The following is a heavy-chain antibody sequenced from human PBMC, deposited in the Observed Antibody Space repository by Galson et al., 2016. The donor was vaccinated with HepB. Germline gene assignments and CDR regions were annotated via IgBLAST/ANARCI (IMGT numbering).Heavy chain of an antibody. CDR1: GFTLSSYA. V-gene: IGHV3-23*01. Sequence: SLRLSCAASGFTLSSYAMSWVRQAPGKGLEWVSGITYGGDTYYADPVRGRFAIARDNSRNTLFLQMNSLRAEDTALYYCARDGTNNRYNWFDPWGQGTPVTVSS. CDR2: ITYGGDT. CDR3: ARDGTNNRYNWFDP. J-gene: IGHJ5*02. D-gene: IGHD1-14*01.